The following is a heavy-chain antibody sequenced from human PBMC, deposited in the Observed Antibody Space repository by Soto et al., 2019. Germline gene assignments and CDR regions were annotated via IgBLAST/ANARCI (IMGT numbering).Heavy chain of an antibody. CDR3: ASQPYYYDSSGYPSSFDY. J-gene: IGHJ4*02. D-gene: IGHD3-22*01. CDR2: IYYSGST. Sequence: SETLSLTCTVAGGSISSYYWSWIRQPPGKGLEWIGYIYYSGSTNYNPSLKSRVTISVDTSKNQFSLKLSSLRFEDTAVYYCASQPYYYDSSGYPSSFDYWGQGTLVTVSS. V-gene: IGHV4-59*01. CDR1: GGSISSYY.